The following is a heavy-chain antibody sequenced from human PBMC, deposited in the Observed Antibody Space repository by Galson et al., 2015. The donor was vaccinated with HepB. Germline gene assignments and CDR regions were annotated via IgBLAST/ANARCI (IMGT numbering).Heavy chain of an antibody. D-gene: IGHD3-22*01. CDR3: ARAFYYYDSSGYYY. V-gene: IGHV7-4-1*02. Sequence: SVKVSCKASGYTFTSYGINWVRQAPGQGLEWMGWINTNTGNPTYAQGFTGRFVFSLGTSMNTAYLHISSLKAEDTAVYYCARAFYYYDSSGYYYWGQGTLVTVSS. CDR1: GYTFTSYG. J-gene: IGHJ4*02. CDR2: INTNTGNP.